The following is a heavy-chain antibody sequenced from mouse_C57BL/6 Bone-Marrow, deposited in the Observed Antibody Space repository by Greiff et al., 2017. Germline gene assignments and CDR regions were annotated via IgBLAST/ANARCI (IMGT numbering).Heavy chain of an antibody. CDR1: GFTFSDYY. CDR3: ARCITTVVAHYFDY. CDR2: INYDGSST. J-gene: IGHJ2*01. Sequence: EVQLVESEGGLVQPGSSMKLSCTASGFTFSDYYMAWVRQVPEKGLEWVANINYDGSSTYYRDSLKSRFIISRDNAKNILYLKMSSLKSEDTATYYCARCITTVVAHYFDYWGQGTTLTVSS. D-gene: IGHD1-1*01. V-gene: IGHV5-16*01.